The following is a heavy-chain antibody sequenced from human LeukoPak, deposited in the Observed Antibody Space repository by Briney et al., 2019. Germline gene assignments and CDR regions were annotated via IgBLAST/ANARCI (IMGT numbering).Heavy chain of an antibody. D-gene: IGHD6-19*01. J-gene: IGHJ3*01. Sequence: GGSVRLSCAASGFTFTTYVINWVRQAPGKGLEWVSGISGGGDKAFYADSVNGRFTISRDNSKNTVSLQMSSLRAEDTALYYCAKDLALAGTWRGFVARGQGKPVAGSS. V-gene: IGHV3-23*01. CDR1: GFTFTTYV. CDR3: AKDLALAGTWRGFVA. CDR2: ISGGGDKA.